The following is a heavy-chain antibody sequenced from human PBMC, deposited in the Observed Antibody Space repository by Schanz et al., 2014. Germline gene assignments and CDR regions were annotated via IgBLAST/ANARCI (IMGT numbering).Heavy chain of an antibody. CDR1: GYTFTSYG. J-gene: IGHJ4*02. V-gene: IGHV1-18*01. CDR2: ISAYNGNT. CDR3: ARGYGDSPTDF. D-gene: IGHD4-17*01. Sequence: QVQLVQSGAEVKKPGASVKVSCKASGYTFTSYGINWVRQAPGQGLEWMGWISAYNGNTNYAQKLQGRVTMTRDTSTSTVYMELSSLRSEDTAVYYCARGYGDSPTDFWGQGTLVTVSS.